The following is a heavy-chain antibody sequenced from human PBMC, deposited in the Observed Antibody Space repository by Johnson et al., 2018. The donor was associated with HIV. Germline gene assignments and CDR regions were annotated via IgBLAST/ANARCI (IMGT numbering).Heavy chain of an antibody. CDR3: AKAYTYGAFDI. J-gene: IGHJ3*02. V-gene: IGHV3-30*14. CDR2: ISYDGSNE. D-gene: IGHD5-18*01. Sequence: VQLVESGGALVQPGRSLRLSCAASGFTFRDYAMHWVRQAPGKGLEWVTVISYDGSNEYYADSVKGRFTISRDNSKNTLYLQMNSLRVEDTAVYYCAKAYTYGAFDIWGQGTKVTVSS. CDR1: GFTFRDYA.